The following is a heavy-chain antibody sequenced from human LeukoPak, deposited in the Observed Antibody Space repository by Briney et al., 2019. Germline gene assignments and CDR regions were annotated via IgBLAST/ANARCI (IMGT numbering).Heavy chain of an antibody. Sequence: SVSVSCKASGRTFSSYAISWVRQAPGQGLEWMGGIIPIFGTANYAQKFQGRVTITADESTSTAYMELSSLRSEDTAVYYCARDLGYSSSSVAFDIWGQGTMVTVSS. D-gene: IGHD6-6*01. CDR3: ARDLGYSSSSVAFDI. CDR1: GRTFSSYA. J-gene: IGHJ3*02. CDR2: IIPIFGTA. V-gene: IGHV1-69*13.